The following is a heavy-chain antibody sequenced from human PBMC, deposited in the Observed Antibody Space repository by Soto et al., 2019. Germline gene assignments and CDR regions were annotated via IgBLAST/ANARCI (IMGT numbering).Heavy chain of an antibody. CDR1: GYTFTGYY. V-gene: IGHV1-2*04. CDR2: INPNSGGT. Sequence: ASVKVSCKASGYTFTGYYMHWVRQAPGQGLEWMGWINPNSGGTNYAQKFQGWVTMTRDTSISTAYMELSRLRSDDTAVYYCARDSPLWYDILTGPQRGDAFDIWGQGTMVTVSS. J-gene: IGHJ3*02. D-gene: IGHD3-9*01. CDR3: ARDSPLWYDILTGPQRGDAFDI.